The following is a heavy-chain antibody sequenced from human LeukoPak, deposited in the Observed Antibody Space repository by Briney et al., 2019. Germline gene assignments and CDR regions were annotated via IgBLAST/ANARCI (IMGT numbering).Heavy chain of an antibody. Sequence: SETLSLTCTVSGGSISSYYWSWIRQPPGKGLEWIGYIYYSGSTNYNPSLKSRVTISVDTSKNQFSLKLSSVSAADTAVYYCARINYYGSGSPQDSPWYYYGMDVWGQGTTVTVSS. V-gene: IGHV4-59*08. CDR1: GGSISSYY. CDR2: IYYSGST. J-gene: IGHJ6*02. D-gene: IGHD3-10*01. CDR3: ARINYYGSGSPQDSPWYYYGMDV.